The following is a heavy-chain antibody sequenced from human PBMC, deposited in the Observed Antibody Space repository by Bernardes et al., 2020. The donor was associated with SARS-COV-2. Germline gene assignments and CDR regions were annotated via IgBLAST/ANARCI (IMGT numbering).Heavy chain of an antibody. CDR2: IRSKAYGGTT. J-gene: IGHJ5*02. D-gene: IGHD2-2*02. CDR3: ARDLLAQYQLLYGMSWFDP. CDR1: GFTFGDYA. V-gene: IGHV3-49*03. Sequence: GGSLRLSCTASGFTFGDYAMSWFRQAPGKGLEWVGFIRSKAYGGTTEYAASVKGRFTISRDDSKSIAYLQMNSLKTEDTAVYYCARDLLAQYQLLYGMSWFDPWGQGTLVTVSS.